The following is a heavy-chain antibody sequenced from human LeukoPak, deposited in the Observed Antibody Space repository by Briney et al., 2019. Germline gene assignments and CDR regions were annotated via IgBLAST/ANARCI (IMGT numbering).Heavy chain of an antibody. CDR1: GGSISSSY. V-gene: IGHV4-59*01. CDR3: PRIDYAYYFGMDV. J-gene: IGHJ6*02. Sequence: SETLSLTCTVSGGSISSSYWSWIRQPPGEGLEWIGYIYHSGSTNYSPSLKSRVTISVDTSKNQFSLKVSSVTAADTAVYYCPRIDYAYYFGMDVWGQGTTVTVSS. CDR2: IYHSGST. D-gene: IGHD4-17*01.